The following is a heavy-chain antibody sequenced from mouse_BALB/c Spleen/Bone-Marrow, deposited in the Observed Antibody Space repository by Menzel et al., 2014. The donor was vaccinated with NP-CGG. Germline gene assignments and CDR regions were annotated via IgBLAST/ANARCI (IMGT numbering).Heavy chain of an antibody. CDR3: ARGDYGSTYWFAY. CDR2: IWAGGGT. V-gene: IGHV2-9*02. J-gene: IGHJ3*01. D-gene: IGHD1-1*01. CDR1: GFPLSSYG. Sequence: VNLVESGPGLVAPSQGLSITCTVSGFPLSSYGVHWVRQCPGKGLEWLGIIWAGGGTNYNSALMSRLSISKDNSKSQVFLKMNSLQTDDTAMYYCARGDYGSTYWFAYWGQGTLVTVSA.